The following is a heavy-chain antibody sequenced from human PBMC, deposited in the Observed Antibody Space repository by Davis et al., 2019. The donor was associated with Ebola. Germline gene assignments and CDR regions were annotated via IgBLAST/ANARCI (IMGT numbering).Heavy chain of an antibody. V-gene: IGHV1-69*13. CDR3: ARPKSGYYTGSYGMDV. J-gene: IGHJ6*02. D-gene: IGHD3-3*01. Sequence: SAKVSCKASGGTFSSYAISWARQAPGQWLEWMGGIIPIFGTANYAQKFQGRVTITADESTSTAYMELSSLRSEDTAVYYCARPKSGYYTGSYGMDVWGQGTTVTVSS. CDR2: IIPIFGTA. CDR1: GGTFSSYA.